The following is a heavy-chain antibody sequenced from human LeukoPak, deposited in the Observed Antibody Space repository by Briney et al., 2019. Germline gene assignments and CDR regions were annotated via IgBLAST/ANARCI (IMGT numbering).Heavy chain of an antibody. CDR2: ISYDGSNK. J-gene: IGHJ4*02. V-gene: IGHV3-30*18. Sequence: GRSLRLSCAASGFTFNSYGMHWVRQAPGKGLEWVAVISYDGSNKYYADSVKGRFTISRDNSKNTLYLQMNSLRAEDTAVYYCAKDDYGSGSYLLHYWGQGTLVTVSS. CDR1: GFTFNSYG. D-gene: IGHD3-10*01. CDR3: AKDDYGSGSYLLHY.